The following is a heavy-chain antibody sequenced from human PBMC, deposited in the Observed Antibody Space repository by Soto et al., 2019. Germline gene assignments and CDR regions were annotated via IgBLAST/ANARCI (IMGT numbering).Heavy chain of an antibody. V-gene: IGHV4-61*08. D-gene: IGHD2-15*01. CDR2: IYYSGST. J-gene: IGHJ4*02. CDR1: GGSISSRGYY. CDR3: AAAPRY. Sequence: SETLSLTCTVSGGSISSRGYYLSWIRPHPGKGLEWIGYIYYSGSTYYNPSLKSRVTISVDTSKNQFSLRLTSVTAADTAGYYCAAAPRYWGQGTLVTVSS.